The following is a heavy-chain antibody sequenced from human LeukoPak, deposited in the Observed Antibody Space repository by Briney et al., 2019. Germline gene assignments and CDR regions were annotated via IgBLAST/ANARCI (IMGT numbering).Heavy chain of an antibody. CDR1: GFTFSDYY. J-gene: IGHJ4*02. Sequence: PGGSLRLSCAASGFTFSDYYMSWIRQAPGKGLEWVSYISSSGSTIYYADSVKGRFTISRDNAKNSLYLQMNRLRVEDTAVYYCAKGRDTSMGVFDYWGQGTLVTVSS. V-gene: IGHV3-11*04. CDR3: AKGRDTSMGVFDY. D-gene: IGHD5-18*01. CDR2: ISSSGSTI.